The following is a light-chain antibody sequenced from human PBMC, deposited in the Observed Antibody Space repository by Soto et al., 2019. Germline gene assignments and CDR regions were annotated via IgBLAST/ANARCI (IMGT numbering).Light chain of an antibody. Sequence: QSALTQPPSASGTPGQRVTLFCSGSSSNIGSNVVNWFQQLPGTAPKLLIYSNNLRPSGVPDRFSGSKSGTSASLAITGLQSDDESDYYCAAWDDSLSAYVFGTGTKLTVL. V-gene: IGLV1-44*01. J-gene: IGLJ1*01. CDR3: AAWDDSLSAYV. CDR2: SNN. CDR1: SSNIGSNV.